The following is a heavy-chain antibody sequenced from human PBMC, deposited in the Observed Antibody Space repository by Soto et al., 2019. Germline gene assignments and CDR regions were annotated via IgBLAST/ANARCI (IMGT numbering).Heavy chain of an antibody. CDR2: INHSGST. Sequence: SETLSLTCAVYGGSFSGYYWSWIRQPPGKGLEWIGEINHSGSTNYNPSLKSRVTISVDTSKNQFSLKLSSVTAADTAVYYCASSGYSSGWPPKRVDYWGQGTLVTVSS. D-gene: IGHD6-19*01. CDR3: ASSGYSSGWPPKRVDY. CDR1: GGSFSGYY. J-gene: IGHJ4*02. V-gene: IGHV4-34*01.